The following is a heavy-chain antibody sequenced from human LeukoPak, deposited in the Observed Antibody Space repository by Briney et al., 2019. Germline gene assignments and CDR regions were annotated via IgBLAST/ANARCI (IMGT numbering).Heavy chain of an antibody. CDR2: INHSGST. CDR3: ARVPLRGPAVRNY. Sequence: SSETLSLTCAVYGGSFSGYYWSWIRQPPGKGLEWIGEINHSGSTNYNPSLKSRVTISVDTSKNQFSLKLSSVTAADTAVYYCARVPLRGPAVRNYWGQGTLVTVSS. D-gene: IGHD2-2*01. CDR1: GGSFSGYY. V-gene: IGHV4-34*01. J-gene: IGHJ4*02.